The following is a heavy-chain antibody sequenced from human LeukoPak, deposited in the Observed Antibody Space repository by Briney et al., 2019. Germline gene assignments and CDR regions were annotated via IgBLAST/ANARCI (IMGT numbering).Heavy chain of an antibody. CDR2: IKQDGSEK. V-gene: IGHV3-7*05. D-gene: IGHD3-3*01. Sequence: GGSLRLSCAVSEFTFSRYWMSWVRQAPGKGLDWVATIKQDGSEKYYVGSVEGRFTISRDNSKNSLYLQMDSLRAEDTAVYYCARVFWSATSYYFEYWGQGALVTVSS. CDR3: ARVFWSATSYYFEY. J-gene: IGHJ4*02. CDR1: EFTFSRYW.